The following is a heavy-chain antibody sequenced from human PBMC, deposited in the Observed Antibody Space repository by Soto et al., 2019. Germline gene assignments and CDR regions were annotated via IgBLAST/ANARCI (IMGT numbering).Heavy chain of an antibody. Sequence: ASVKVSCKASGYTFTSYGISWVRQAPGQGLEWMGWISAYNGNTNYAQKLQGRVTMTTDTSTSTAYMELRSLRSDYTAVYYCAIRDSSSWYPDHNWFDPWGQGALVTVSS. CDR1: GYTFTSYG. CDR2: ISAYNGNT. J-gene: IGHJ5*02. CDR3: AIRDSSSWYPDHNWFDP. D-gene: IGHD6-13*01. V-gene: IGHV1-18*04.